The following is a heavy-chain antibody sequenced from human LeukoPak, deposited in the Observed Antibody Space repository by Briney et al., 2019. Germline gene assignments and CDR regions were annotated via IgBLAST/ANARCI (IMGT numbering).Heavy chain of an antibody. CDR2: INAGNGNT. CDR1: GYTFTSYA. CDR3: ARAYCSSTSCVYYFDY. J-gene: IGHJ4*02. D-gene: IGHD2-2*01. V-gene: IGHV1-3*01. Sequence: ASVKVSCKASGYTFTSYAMHWVRQAPGQRLEWMGWINAGNGNTKYSQKFQGRVTITRDTSASTAYMELSSLRSEDTAVYYCARAYCSSTSCVYYFDYWGQGTLVTVSS.